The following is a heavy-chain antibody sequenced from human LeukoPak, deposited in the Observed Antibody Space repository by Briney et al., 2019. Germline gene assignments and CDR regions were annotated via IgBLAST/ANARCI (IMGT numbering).Heavy chain of an antibody. CDR1: GGSFSGYY. D-gene: IGHD2-21*02. V-gene: IGHV4-34*01. CDR3: ARDRSVTGYWYFDL. Sequence: TSETLSLTCAVYGGSFSGYYWSWIRQPPGKGLEWIGEINHSGSTNYNPSLKSRVTISVDTSKNQFSLKLSSVTAADTTVYYCARDRSVTGYWYFDLWGRGTLVTVSS. CDR2: INHSGST. J-gene: IGHJ2*01.